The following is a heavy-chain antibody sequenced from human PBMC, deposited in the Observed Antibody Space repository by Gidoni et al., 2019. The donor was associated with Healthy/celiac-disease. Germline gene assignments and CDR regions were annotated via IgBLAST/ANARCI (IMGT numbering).Heavy chain of an antibody. CDR3: ARRARDAFDI. J-gene: IGHJ3*02. Sequence: QAPGKGLEWVSAISGSGGSTYYADSVKGRFTISRDNSKNTLYLQMNSLGAEDTAVYYCARRARDAFDIWGQGTMVTVSS. V-gene: IGHV3-23*01. CDR2: ISGSGGST.